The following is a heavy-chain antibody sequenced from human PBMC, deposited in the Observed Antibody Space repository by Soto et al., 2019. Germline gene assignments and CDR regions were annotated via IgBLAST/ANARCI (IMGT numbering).Heavy chain of an antibody. J-gene: IGHJ4*02. CDR3: ARETGGYSGYDEVVGHY. V-gene: IGHV1-69*04. CDR1: GGTFSSYT. Sequence: ASVKVSCKASGGTFSSYTISWVRQAPGQGLEWMGRIIPILGIANYAQKFQGRVTITADKSTSTAYMELSSLRSEDTAVYYCARETGGYSGYDEVVGHYWGQGTLVTVSS. CDR2: IIPILGIA. D-gene: IGHD5-12*01.